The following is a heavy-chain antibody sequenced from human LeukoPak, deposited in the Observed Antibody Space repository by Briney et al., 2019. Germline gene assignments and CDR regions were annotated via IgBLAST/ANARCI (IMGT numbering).Heavy chain of an antibody. D-gene: IGHD1-7*01. CDR2: IYPGDSDT. CDR3: ARLHLNYAGPGGAFDI. Sequence: LGESLKISCKGSGYSFTSYWIGWVRQMPGKGLEWMGIIYPGDSDTRYSPSFQGQVTISADKSISTAYLQWSSLKASDTAMYYCARLHLNYAGPGGAFDIWGQGTMVTVPS. CDR1: GYSFTSYW. J-gene: IGHJ3*02. V-gene: IGHV5-51*01.